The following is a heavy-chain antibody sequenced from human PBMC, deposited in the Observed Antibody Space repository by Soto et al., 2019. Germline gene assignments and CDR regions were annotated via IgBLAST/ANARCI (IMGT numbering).Heavy chain of an antibody. V-gene: IGHV1-18*01. CDR3: ARDRDRDEILTGYYRGAGDNWFDP. J-gene: IGHJ5*02. D-gene: IGHD3-9*01. CDR1: GYTFTSYG. CDR2: ISAYNGNT. Sequence: QVQLVQSGAEVKKPGASVKVSCKASGYTFTSYGISWVRQAPGQGLEWMGWISAYNGNTNYAQKLQGRVTITTDTSTSTAYMELRSLRADDTAVYYCARDRDRDEILTGYYRGAGDNWFDPWGQGTLVTVSS.